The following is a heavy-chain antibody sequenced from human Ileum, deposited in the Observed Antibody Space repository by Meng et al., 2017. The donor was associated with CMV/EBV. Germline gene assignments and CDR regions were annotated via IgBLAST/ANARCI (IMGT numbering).Heavy chain of an antibody. J-gene: IGHJ4*02. CDR2: INHSGGS. Sequence: VQVHPGGAGLLQPSVTLSLPCGVYGGSLSGYHWSRIRQPPGKGLEWIGEINHSGGSNYNPSLKSRVTISLDTSKTQFSLKLNSVTAADTAVYYCATGTSQAWELLHSWGQGILVTVSS. CDR1: GGSLSGYH. V-gene: IGHV4-34*01. D-gene: IGHD1-26*01. CDR3: ATGTSQAWELLHS.